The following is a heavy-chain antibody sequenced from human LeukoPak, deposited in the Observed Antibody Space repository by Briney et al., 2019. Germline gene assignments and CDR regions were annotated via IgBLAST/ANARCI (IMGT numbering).Heavy chain of an antibody. CDR1: GFTFSSYA. CDR2: NSGSCGST. Sequence: GGSLRLSCAASGFTFSSYAMSWVRQARGRGLEWVSANSGSCGSTYYADSVQGRFTISRDNSKHTLYLQMNSLRAEDTAVYYCAKELRACSGGSCYSSDSWGEGTLGTVSS. V-gene: IGHV3-23*01. D-gene: IGHD2-15*01. J-gene: IGHJ4*02. CDR3: AKELRACSGGSCYSSDS.